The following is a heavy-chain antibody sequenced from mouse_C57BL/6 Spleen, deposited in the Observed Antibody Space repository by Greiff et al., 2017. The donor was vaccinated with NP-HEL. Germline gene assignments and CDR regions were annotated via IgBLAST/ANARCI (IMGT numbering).Heavy chain of an antibody. CDR2: ISDGGSYT. D-gene: IGHD1-1*01. CDR3: RVDTYGSSYFDD. J-gene: IGHJ2*01. V-gene: IGHV5-4*01. CDR1: GFTFSSYA. Sequence: DVQLVESGGGLVKPGGSLKLSCAASGFTFSSYAMSWVRQTPEKRLEWVATISDGGSYTYYPDNVKGRFTISRDNAKNNLYLQMSHLKAEDTAMEEGRVDTYGSSYFDDWVQGTTLTVSS.